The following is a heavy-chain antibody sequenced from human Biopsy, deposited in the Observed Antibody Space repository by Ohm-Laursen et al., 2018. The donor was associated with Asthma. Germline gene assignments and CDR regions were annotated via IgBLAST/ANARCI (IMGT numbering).Heavy chain of an antibody. V-gene: IGHV4-31*03. Sequence: TLSLTCIVSYGSITSGGYYWTRIRQHPGKGLEWIGFIYYSGSTYYNPSLKSRVSISIDTSKNRFSLKLSSVTAADTAVYYCARAQDYYDSRGYYRSFDYWGQGTLVTVSS. CDR3: ARAQDYYDSRGYYRSFDY. J-gene: IGHJ4*02. CDR1: YGSITSGGYY. D-gene: IGHD3-22*01. CDR2: IYYSGST.